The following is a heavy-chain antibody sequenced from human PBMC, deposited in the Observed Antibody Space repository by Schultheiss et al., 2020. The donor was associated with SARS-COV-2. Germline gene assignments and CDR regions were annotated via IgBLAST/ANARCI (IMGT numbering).Heavy chain of an antibody. J-gene: IGHJ4*02. CDR2: INIDGSSA. V-gene: IGHV3-74*01. D-gene: IGHD3-22*01. Sequence: GGSLRLSCAASGFTFSSYSMNWVRQAPGKGLVWVSRINIDGSSASYADSVKGRFTISRDNSKNTVYLQINSLRAEDTAVYYCAKRDVSAYYYGGDYWGQGTLVTVSS. CDR1: GFTFSSYS. CDR3: AKRDVSAYYYGGDY.